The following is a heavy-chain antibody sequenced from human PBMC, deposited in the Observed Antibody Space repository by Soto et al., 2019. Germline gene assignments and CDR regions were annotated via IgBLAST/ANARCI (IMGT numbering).Heavy chain of an antibody. CDR1: GFSFSSYA. CDR2: ISGSGGST. Sequence: EVQLLESGGGLVQPGGSLRLSCAASGFSFSSYAMSWVRQAPGKGLEWVSGISGSGGSTDYADSVKGRFTISRDNSKNTVYLQMNSLRAEDTAVYYCANGLRGSSRWYEDGMDVWGQGTTVTVSS. D-gene: IGHD6-13*01. CDR3: ANGLRGSSRWYEDGMDV. V-gene: IGHV3-23*01. J-gene: IGHJ6*02.